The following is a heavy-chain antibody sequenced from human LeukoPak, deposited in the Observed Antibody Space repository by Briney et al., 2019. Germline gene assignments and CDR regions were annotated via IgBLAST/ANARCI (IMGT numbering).Heavy chain of an antibody. V-gene: IGHV3-7*01. Sequence: PGGSLRLSCAASGFTFSSYWMSWVRQAPGKGLEWVANIKQDGSEKYYVDSVKGRFTISRDNAKNSLYLQMNSLRAEDTAVYYCAGAPTKYYYYYYMDVWGKGTTVTVSS. CDR1: GFTFSSYW. CDR2: IKQDGSEK. J-gene: IGHJ6*03. CDR3: AGAPTKYYYYYYMDV.